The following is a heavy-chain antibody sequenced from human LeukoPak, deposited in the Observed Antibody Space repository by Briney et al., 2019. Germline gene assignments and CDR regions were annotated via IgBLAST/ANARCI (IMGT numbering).Heavy chain of an antibody. CDR2: INPNSGGT. Sequence: ASVKVSCKASGYTFTGYYIYWVRQAPGQGLEWMGWINPNSGGTNYAQKFQGRVTMTREMSISTAYMDLSRLRSDDTAVYYCAREAPYGGLDYWGQGTLVTVSS. CDR3: AREAPYGGLDY. CDR1: GYTFTGYY. J-gene: IGHJ4*02. D-gene: IGHD4/OR15-4a*01. V-gene: IGHV1-2*02.